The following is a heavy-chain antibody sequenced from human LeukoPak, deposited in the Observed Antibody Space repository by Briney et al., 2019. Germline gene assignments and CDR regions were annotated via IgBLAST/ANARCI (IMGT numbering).Heavy chain of an antibody. V-gene: IGHV3-33*01. Sequence: GRSLRLSCAASEFSFSSYGMHWVRQAPGKGLQWVASLWDDGTSKYHADSVKGRFTISRDNSQSTLYLQMNSLRAEDTAVYYCARARNNYDSSGFSALDYSGEGTLVTVSS. CDR1: EFSFSSYG. CDR2: LWDDGTSK. J-gene: IGHJ4*02. CDR3: ARARNNYDSSGFSALDY. D-gene: IGHD3-22*01.